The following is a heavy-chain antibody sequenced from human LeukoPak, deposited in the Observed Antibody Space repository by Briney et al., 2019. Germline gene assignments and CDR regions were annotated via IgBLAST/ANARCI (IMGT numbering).Heavy chain of an antibody. Sequence: GGSLRLSCAASGFTFSSYAMSWVRQAPGKGLEWVSAISGSGGSTYYADSVKGRFTISRDNAKNSLYLQVNSLRAEDTAVYYCVRVMLYYYDSSGYYYEGFDYWGQGTLVTVSS. CDR2: ISGSGGST. CDR1: GFTFSSYA. CDR3: VRVMLYYYDSSGYYYEGFDY. J-gene: IGHJ4*02. V-gene: IGHV3-23*01. D-gene: IGHD3-22*01.